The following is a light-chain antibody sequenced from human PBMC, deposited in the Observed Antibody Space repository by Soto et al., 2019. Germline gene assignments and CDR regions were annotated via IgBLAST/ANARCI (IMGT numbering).Light chain of an antibody. CDR1: RSVGRN. V-gene: IGKV3-11*01. CDR2: DTF. Sequence: EIVLTQSPGTLSVSPGETATISCRASRSVGRNLGWYQQRPGQAPRPLIYDTFNRATGIPARFSGSGSETDFTLTISSLEPEDFAIYYCQQRADWITFGQGTRLEIK. J-gene: IGKJ5*01. CDR3: QQRADWIT.